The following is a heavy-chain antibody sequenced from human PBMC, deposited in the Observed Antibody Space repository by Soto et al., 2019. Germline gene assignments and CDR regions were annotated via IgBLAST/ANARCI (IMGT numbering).Heavy chain of an antibody. J-gene: IGHJ4*02. Sequence: AASVKVSCKASGYTFNMYCISWVRQAPGQGLEWMGWISPYNDNKKYAQNFQGRVTMTTDTSTSTAYMELTSLRSDDTAVYYCARELSALGTIDFWGQGTLVTVSS. CDR3: ARELSALGTIDF. CDR2: ISPYNDNK. CDR1: GYTFNMYC. V-gene: IGHV1-18*01. D-gene: IGHD1-7*01.